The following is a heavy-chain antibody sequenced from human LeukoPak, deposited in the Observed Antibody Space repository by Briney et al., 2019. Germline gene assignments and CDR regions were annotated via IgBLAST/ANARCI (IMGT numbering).Heavy chain of an antibody. Sequence: GGSLRLSCAASGFTFSSHSMNWVRQAPGKGLEWVSSISSSSSYIYYADSVKGRFTISRDNAKNSLYLQMNSLRAKDTAVYYCARVGYCSSTSCYFAGGMDVWGQGTTVTVSS. V-gene: IGHV3-21*01. CDR3: ARVGYCSSTSCYFAGGMDV. CDR1: GFTFSSHS. CDR2: ISSSSSYI. D-gene: IGHD2-2*01. J-gene: IGHJ6*02.